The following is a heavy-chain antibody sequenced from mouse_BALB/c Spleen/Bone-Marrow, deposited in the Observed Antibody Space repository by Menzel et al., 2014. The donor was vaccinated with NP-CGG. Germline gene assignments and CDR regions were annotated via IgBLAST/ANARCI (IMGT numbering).Heavy chain of an antibody. CDR2: ILPGSGST. Sequence: VHLVESGAELMKPGASVKISCKATGYTFSSYWIEWVKQRPGHGLEWIGEILPGSGSTNYSEKFKGKATFTADTSSNTAYMQRSSLTSEDSAVYYCARGIDYYAMDYWGQGTSVTVSS. CDR1: GYTFSSYW. V-gene: IGHV1-9*01. CDR3: ARGIDYYAMDY. J-gene: IGHJ4*01.